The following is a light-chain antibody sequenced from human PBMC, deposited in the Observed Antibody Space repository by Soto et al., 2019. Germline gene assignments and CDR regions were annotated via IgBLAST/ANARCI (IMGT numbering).Light chain of an antibody. CDR2: AAS. J-gene: IGKJ1*01. V-gene: IGKV1-9*01. CDR3: QQLNTYPLT. CDR1: QGIKSY. Sequence: IQLTQSPSSLSVSVGDRVTITCRASQGIKSYLAWYQQKPGKAPNLLIYAASTLQSGVPWRFSGSGSGTDFTLTISRLQPEDFVTYYCQQLNTYPLTFGQGTKVEIK.